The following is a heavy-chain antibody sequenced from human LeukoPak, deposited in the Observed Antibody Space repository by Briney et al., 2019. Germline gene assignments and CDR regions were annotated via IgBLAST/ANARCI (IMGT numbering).Heavy chain of an antibody. D-gene: IGHD6-25*01. Sequence: SQTLSLTCTVSGXSISSGGYYWSWIRQHPGKGLEWIGYIYYSGSTYYNPSLKSRVTISVDTSKNQFSLKLSSVTAADTAVYYCARVIAAAGKNDYWGQGTLVTVSS. V-gene: IGHV4-31*03. CDR3: ARVIAAAGKNDY. CDR2: IYYSGST. CDR1: GXSISSGGYY. J-gene: IGHJ4*02.